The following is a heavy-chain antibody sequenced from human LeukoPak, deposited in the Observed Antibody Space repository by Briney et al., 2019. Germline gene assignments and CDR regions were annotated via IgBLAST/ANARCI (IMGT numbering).Heavy chain of an antibody. CDR3: ARVGLTPGDY. CDR2: ISAYNGNT. V-gene: IGHV1-18*01. Sequence: ASVKVSSKPSGYTSTSYSISSGRQTPQQRLEWMGWISAYNGNTNYAQKLQGRVTMTTDTSTSTVYMELRSLRSDDTAVYYCARVGLTPGDYWGQGTLVTVSS. CDR1: GYTSTSYS. D-gene: IGHD4-23*01. J-gene: IGHJ4*02.